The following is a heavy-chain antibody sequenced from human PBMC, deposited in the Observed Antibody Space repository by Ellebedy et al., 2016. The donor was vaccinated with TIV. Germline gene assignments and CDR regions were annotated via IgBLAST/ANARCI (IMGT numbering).Heavy chain of an antibody. CDR1: GFTFSSYE. D-gene: IGHD2-2*01. CDR3: AREGIQLPLY. CDR2: ISSSGSTI. Sequence: GGSLRLSCAASGFTFSSYEMNWVRQAPGKGLEWVSYISSSGSTIYYADSVKGRFTISRDNAKNSLYLQMNSLRAEDTAVYYCAREGIQLPLYWGQGTLVTVSS. V-gene: IGHV3-48*03. J-gene: IGHJ4*02.